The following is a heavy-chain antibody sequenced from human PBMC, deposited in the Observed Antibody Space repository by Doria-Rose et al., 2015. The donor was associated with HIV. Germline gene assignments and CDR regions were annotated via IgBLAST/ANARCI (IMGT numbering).Heavy chain of an antibody. CDR1: GFTFSRYS. CDR3: ARDHYDSGGYYRD. D-gene: IGHD3-22*01. Sequence: SGGGLVKPGGSLRLSCAASGFTFSRYSMNWVRQAPGKGLEWVSSISSSSEYIYYVDSVQGRFTISRDNAKNSVYLQMYSLRTEDTAVYYCARDHYDSGGYYRDWGQGTRVAVSS. J-gene: IGHJ4*02. V-gene: IGHV3-21*03. CDR2: ISSSSEYI.